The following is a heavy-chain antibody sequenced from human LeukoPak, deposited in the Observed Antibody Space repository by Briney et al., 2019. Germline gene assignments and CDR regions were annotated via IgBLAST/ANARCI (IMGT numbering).Heavy chain of an antibody. J-gene: IGHJ4*02. CDR3: ARDLRFQWRQIDY. CDR1: GDSVSSNTAA. V-gene: IGHV6-1*01. D-gene: IGHD2-8*01. CDR2: TYYRSEWYN. Sequence: SQTLSLTCAISGDSVSSNTAAWNWIRQSPSRSLAWLGRTYYRSEWYNDYAVSVRSRIPINADTSKNQVSLQLSSVTPEDTAVYYCARDLRFQWRQIDYWGPGTLVTVSS.